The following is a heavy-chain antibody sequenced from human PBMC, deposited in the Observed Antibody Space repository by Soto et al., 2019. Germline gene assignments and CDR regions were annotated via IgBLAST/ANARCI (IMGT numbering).Heavy chain of an antibody. V-gene: IGHV1-69*13. CDR3: ARTKDTSQFPAPYYFDY. D-gene: IGHD2-21*01. CDR2: IIPIFGTA. Sequence: EASVKVSCKASGGTFSSYAISWVRQAPGQGLEWMGGIIPIFGTANYAQKFQGRVTITADESTSTAYMELSSLRSEDTAVYYCARTKDTSQFPAPYYFDYWGQGTRVTVSS. CDR1: GGTFSSYA. J-gene: IGHJ4*02.